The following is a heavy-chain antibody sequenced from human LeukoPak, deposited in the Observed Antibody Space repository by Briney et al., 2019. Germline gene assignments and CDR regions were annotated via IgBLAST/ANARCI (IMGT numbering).Heavy chain of an antibody. CDR2: IYYSSST. J-gene: IGHJ4*02. V-gene: IGHV4-39*01. D-gene: IGHD3-10*02. CDR1: GVSISSSSYY. Sequence: SETLSLTCTVSGVSISSSSYYWGCLGQPPGKGLEWIGSIYYSSSTYNNPASKSRATISVDTSNNQLPRRLSSVTAAETAFEYCAGLHYVVGPQGLEEYSGQGTLVTASS. CDR3: AGLHYVVGPQGLEEY.